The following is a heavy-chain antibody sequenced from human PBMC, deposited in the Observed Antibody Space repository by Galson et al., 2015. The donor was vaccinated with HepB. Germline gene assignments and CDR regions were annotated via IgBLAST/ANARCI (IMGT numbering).Heavy chain of an antibody. Sequence: SLRLSCAASGFTFSSYRMSWVRQAPGKGLEWVANLKQDGSEKHYVDSVKGRFTISRDNIENSLYLLMNSLRAEDTAVYHCARDVLGRWEVFRYNYYGSDVWGQGTTVTVSS. V-gene: IGHV3-7*03. CDR2: LKQDGSEK. D-gene: IGHD1-26*01. J-gene: IGHJ6*02. CDR3: ARDVLGRWEVFRYNYYGSDV. CDR1: GFTFSSYR.